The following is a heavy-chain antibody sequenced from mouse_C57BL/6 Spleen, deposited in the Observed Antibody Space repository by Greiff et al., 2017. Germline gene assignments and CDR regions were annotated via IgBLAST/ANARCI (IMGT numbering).Heavy chain of an antibody. CDR3: ASSPYYFDY. J-gene: IGHJ2*01. V-gene: IGHV1-72*01. CDR2: IDPNSGGT. Sequence: QVQLKQPGAELVKPGASVKLSCKASGYTFTSYWMHWVKQRPGRGLGWIGRIDPNSGGTKYNEKFKSKATLTVDKPSSTAYMQLSSLTSEDSAVYYCASSPYYFDYWGQGTTLTVSS. CDR1: GYTFTSYW. D-gene: IGHD6-1*01.